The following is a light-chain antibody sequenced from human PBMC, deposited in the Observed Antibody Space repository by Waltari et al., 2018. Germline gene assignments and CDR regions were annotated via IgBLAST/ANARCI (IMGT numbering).Light chain of an antibody. CDR1: KSGNNQ. Sequence: SSPPSKSGNNQLVWYLQKPGQAPRLLIFDASTRATGMPDRFSGSGSGTNFRLKISRVEPEDVAVYYCLQRIHLPYTFGQGTKLEIK. J-gene: IGKJ2*01. CDR2: DAS. V-gene: IGKV3-11*01. CDR3: LQRIHLPYT.